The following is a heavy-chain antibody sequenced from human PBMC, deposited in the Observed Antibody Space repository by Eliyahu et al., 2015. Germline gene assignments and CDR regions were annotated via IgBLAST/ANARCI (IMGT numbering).Heavy chain of an antibody. Sequence: PGRSLRLSCAASGFTFSSYAMHWVRQAPGKGLEWVAVISYDGSNKYYADSVKGRFTISRDNSKNTLYLQMNSLRAEDTAVYYCARDQYKWNYFSWKPDYWGQGTLVTVSS. CDR3: ARDQYKWNYFSWKPDY. CDR2: ISYDGSNK. J-gene: IGHJ4*02. CDR1: GFTFSSYA. V-gene: IGHV3-30-3*01. D-gene: IGHD1-7*01.